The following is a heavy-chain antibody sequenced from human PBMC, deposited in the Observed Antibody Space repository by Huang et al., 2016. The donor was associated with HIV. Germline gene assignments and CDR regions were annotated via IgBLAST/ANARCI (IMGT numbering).Heavy chain of an antibody. CDR2: ISYDGSNE. CDR3: AKDQGHYYDTSGYYLPHY. J-gene: IGHJ4*02. V-gene: IGHV3-30*18. D-gene: IGHD3-22*01. Sequence: QVQLVESGGGVVQPGRSLRLSCAASGFTFNNYGVHWVRQAPGKSLEWVTLISYDGSNEYYAESVKSRFTISRDNSKNTVYLQMDSLRADDTAVYYCAKDQGHYYDTSGYYLPHYWGQGTLVTVSS. CDR1: GFTFNNYG.